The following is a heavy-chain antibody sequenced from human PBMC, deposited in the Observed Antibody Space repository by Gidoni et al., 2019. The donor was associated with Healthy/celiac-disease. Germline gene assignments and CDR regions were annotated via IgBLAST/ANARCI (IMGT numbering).Heavy chain of an antibody. CDR3: ARASSYYDFWSGYWGFAFDI. J-gene: IGHJ3*02. CDR1: GGSVRRGISY. V-gene: IGHV4-61*01. D-gene: IGHD3-3*01. CDR2: IYYSGST. Sequence: QVRLQESGPGLVKPSATLSLTCTVSGGSVRRGISYWRWIRQPPGKGLEWIGYIYYSGSTNYNPSLKSRVTISVDTSKNQFSLKLSSVTAADTAVYYCARASSYYDFWSGYWGFAFDIWGQGTMVTVSS.